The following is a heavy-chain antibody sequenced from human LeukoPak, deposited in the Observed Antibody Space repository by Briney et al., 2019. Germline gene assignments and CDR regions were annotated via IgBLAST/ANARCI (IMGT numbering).Heavy chain of an antibody. D-gene: IGHD4-17*01. CDR3: ARAPTVTFFDY. V-gene: IGHV4-59*08. CDR1: GGSISNYY. Sequence: SETLSLTCTVSGGSISNYYWNWIRQPPGKGLEFIGYIYYTGSTNYNPSLKSRVTMSVDTSKNQFSLKLSSVTAADTAVYYCARAPTVTFFDYWGQGTLVTVSS. CDR2: IYYTGST. J-gene: IGHJ4*02.